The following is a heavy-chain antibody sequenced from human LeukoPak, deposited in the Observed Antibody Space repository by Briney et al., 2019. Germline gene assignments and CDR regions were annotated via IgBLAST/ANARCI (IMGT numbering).Heavy chain of an antibody. J-gene: IGHJ2*01. V-gene: IGHV4-30-4*08. CDR2: IYYSGST. CDR1: GGSISSGGYY. CDR3: AREWGLHGDYSYWYFDL. D-gene: IGHD4-17*01. Sequence: SQTLSLTCTVSGGSISSGGYYWSWIRQHPGKGLEWIGYIYYSGSTYYNPSLKSRVTISVDTSKNQFSLKLSSVTAADTAVYYCAREWGLHGDYSYWYFDLWGRGTLVTVSS.